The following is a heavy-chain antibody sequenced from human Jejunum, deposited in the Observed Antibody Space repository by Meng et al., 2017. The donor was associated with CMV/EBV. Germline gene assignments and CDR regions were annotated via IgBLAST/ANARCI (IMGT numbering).Heavy chain of an antibody. CDR1: VSNNY. CDR2: IFAGGST. J-gene: IGHJ5*02. Sequence: VSNNYMTWVRKTPGLGLEWVSIIFAGGSTYYADSVKGRFTISRDDSNNTLYLQMNSLRPDDTAVYYCARDRGNILLGELSFAFDPWGQGTLVTVSS. V-gene: IGHV3-53*05. CDR3: ARDRGNILLGELSFAFDP. D-gene: IGHD3-16*01.